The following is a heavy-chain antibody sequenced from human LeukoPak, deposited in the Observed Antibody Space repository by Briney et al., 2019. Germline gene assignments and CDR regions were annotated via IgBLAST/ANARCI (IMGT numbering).Heavy chain of an antibody. J-gene: IGHJ6*02. D-gene: IGHD3-22*01. CDR2: ISGDGGIT. CDR1: EFTFNTYA. CDR3: ARSSGPGGYYYYGMDV. V-gene: IGHV3-23*01. Sequence: GGSLRLSCAASEFTFNTYAVSWVRQAPGKGLEWVSAISGDGGITYYADSVRGRFTISRDNSKSTLYLQMNSLRAEDTAVYYCARSSGPGGYYYYGMDVWGQGTTVTVSS.